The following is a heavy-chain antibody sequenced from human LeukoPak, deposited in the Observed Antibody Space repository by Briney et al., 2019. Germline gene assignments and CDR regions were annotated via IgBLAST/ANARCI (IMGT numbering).Heavy chain of an antibody. CDR3: TRVGYIDEGIDY. CDR2: IKQDGSKK. V-gene: IGHV3-7*04. D-gene: IGHD5-24*01. J-gene: IGHJ4*02. CDR1: GFPFSSYW. Sequence: RGSLRLSCVASGFPFSSYWMTWVRQAPGKGLEWVANIKQDGSKKSYVDSVKGRFTISRDNAKNSLYLQMNSLRAEDTAIYYCTRVGYIDEGIDYWGQGTLVTVSS.